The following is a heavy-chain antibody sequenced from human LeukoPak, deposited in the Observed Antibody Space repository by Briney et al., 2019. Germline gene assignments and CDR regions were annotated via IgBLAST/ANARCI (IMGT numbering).Heavy chain of an antibody. D-gene: IGHD2-2*02. V-gene: IGHV3-21*01. CDR1: EFTFSSYT. CDR3: ARGIYTSSPRNPKNFFDY. Sequence: PGGSLRLSCAASEFTFSSYTMNWVRQAPGNGLEWVSSISSSSSYIYYADSMKGRFTISRDNAKNSLYLQMNSLRAEDTAVYFCARGIYTSSPRNPKNFFDYWGQGTLVTVS. J-gene: IGHJ4*02. CDR2: ISSSSSYI.